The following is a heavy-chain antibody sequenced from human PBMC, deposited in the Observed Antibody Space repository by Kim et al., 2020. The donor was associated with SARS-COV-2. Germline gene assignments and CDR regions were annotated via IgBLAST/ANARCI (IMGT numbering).Heavy chain of an antibody. Sequence: GGSLRLSCGASTFTFRNYGMHWVRQAPGKGPEWVAFMSYDGSSKYYGDSVKGRFTISRDNSKNTLYLVMNSLRPEDTAVYHCAKVRQVYYSNAFYDMDVWGQGTAVTVSS. V-gene: IGHV3-30*18. CDR1: TFTFRNYG. CDR3: AKVRQVYYSNAFYDMDV. D-gene: IGHD4-4*01. CDR2: MSYDGSSK. J-gene: IGHJ6*02.